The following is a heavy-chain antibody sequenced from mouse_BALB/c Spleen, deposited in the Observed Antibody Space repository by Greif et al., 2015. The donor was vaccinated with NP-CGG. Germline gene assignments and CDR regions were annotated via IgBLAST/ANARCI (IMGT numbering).Heavy chain of an antibody. CDR2: INPYNDGT. J-gene: IGHJ1*01. V-gene: IGHV1-14*01. Sequence: VQLQQSGPELVKPGASVKMSCKASGYTFTSYVMHWVKQKPGQGLEWIGYINPYNDGTKYNEKFKGKATLTSDKSSSTAYMELSSLTSEDSAVYYCARWRNYYGSSYWYFDVWGAGTTVTVSS. CDR3: ARWRNYYGSSYWYFDV. CDR1: GYTFTSYV. D-gene: IGHD1-1*01.